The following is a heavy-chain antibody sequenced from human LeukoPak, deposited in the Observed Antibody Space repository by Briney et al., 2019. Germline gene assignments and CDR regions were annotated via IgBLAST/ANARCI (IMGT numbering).Heavy chain of an antibody. D-gene: IGHD6-19*01. CDR2: ISDSGGST. CDR1: GFTFSSYA. CDR3: AKDASVAGTTTDFGY. Sequence: GGSLRLSCAASGFTFSSYAMSWVRQAPGKGLEWVSLISDSGGSTYYADSVKGRFTISRDNSKNTLSLQMNSLRAEDTAVYYCAKDASVAGTTTDFGYWGQGTLVTVSS. V-gene: IGHV3-23*01. J-gene: IGHJ4*02.